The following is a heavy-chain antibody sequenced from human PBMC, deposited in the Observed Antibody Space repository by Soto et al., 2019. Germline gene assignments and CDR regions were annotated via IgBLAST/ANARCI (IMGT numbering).Heavy chain of an antibody. D-gene: IGHD4-4*01. Sequence: GGSLRLPRGASGFTFSSYSMNWVPQAPGKGLEWVSSISSSSSYIYYADSVKGRFTISRDNAKNSLYLQMNSLRAEDTAVYYCASRTTVTTYYYYYGMDVWGQGTTVTVSS. CDR1: GFTFSSYS. CDR2: ISSSSSYI. J-gene: IGHJ6*02. V-gene: IGHV3-21*01. CDR3: ASRTTVTTYYYYYGMDV.